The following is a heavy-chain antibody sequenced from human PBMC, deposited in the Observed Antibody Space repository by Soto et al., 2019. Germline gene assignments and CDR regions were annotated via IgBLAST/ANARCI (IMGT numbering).Heavy chain of an antibody. J-gene: IGHJ4*02. CDR3: ARWDYGYCSGGSCYYFDY. D-gene: IGHD2-15*01. CDR1: GYTFTSYG. CDR2: ISAYNGNT. Sequence: ASVKVSCKASGYTFTSYGISWVRQAPGQGLEWMGWISAYNGNTNYAQKLQGRVTMTTDTSTSTAYMELRSLRSDDTAVCYCARWDYGYCSGGSCYYFDYWRKGTLVNVSS. V-gene: IGHV1-18*01.